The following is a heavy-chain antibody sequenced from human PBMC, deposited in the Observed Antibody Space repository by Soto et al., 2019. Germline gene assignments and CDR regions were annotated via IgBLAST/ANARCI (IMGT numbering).Heavy chain of an antibody. CDR3: AHRRCAGAFDI. J-gene: IGHJ3*02. CDR2: IYWDDDK. CDR1: GFSLSTSGVG. Sequence: QITLKESGPTLVKPTQTLTLTCTFSGFSLSTSGVGVGWIRQPPGKALEWLALIYWDDDKRYSPSLKSRLTITKDTYKNHVVHTITNMDPVDTATYYCAHRRCAGAFDIGGQGTMVTVSS. V-gene: IGHV2-5*02.